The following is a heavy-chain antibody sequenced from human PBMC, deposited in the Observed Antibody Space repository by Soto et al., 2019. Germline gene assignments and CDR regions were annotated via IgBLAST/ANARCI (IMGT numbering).Heavy chain of an antibody. Sequence: PSETLSLGCTVSGGSVSSGSYYWGWIRQPPGKKLEWIGSIYHSGSTYYNPSLKSRVTISVDTSKNQFSLKLSSVTAADTAVYYCARVFGYYDSSGYYYDAFDIWGQGTIVPVSS. J-gene: IGHJ3*02. CDR2: IYHSGST. CDR1: GGSVSSGSYY. D-gene: IGHD3-22*01. CDR3: ARVFGYYDSSGYYYDAFDI. V-gene: IGHV4-39*07.